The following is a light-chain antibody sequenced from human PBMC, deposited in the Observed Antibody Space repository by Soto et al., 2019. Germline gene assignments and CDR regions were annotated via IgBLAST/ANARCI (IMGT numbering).Light chain of an antibody. Sequence: DIQMTQSPSSLSASLGDRVTITCQASQDIRDYLNWYQQKTGQAPKLLIYDASQLETGVPSRFSGSGSGTDFTFTINSLQPEDIGTYYCQHYNSFPITFGQGTRLEVK. J-gene: IGKJ5*01. CDR3: QHYNSFPIT. CDR2: DAS. CDR1: QDIRDY. V-gene: IGKV1-33*01.